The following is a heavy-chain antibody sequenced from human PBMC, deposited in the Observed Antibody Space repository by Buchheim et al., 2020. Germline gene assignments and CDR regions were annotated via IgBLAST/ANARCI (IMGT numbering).Heavy chain of an antibody. J-gene: IGHJ4*02. CDR3: ARENDYNALDS. CDR2: IDWDDGK. D-gene: IGHD5-24*01. V-gene: IGHV2-70*15. CDR1: GLSLRNIGVS. Sequence: QVSLRESGPAQVRTTETHTLTCTVSGLSLRNIGVSVSWIRQPPGKPLQWLARIDWDDGKYYNTSLETRLTVSKRTSKKQVALTLTNVDPADTATYYCARENDYNALDSWGQGTL.